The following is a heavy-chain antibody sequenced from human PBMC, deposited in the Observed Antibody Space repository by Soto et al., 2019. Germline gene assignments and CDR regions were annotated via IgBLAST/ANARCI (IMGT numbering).Heavy chain of an antibody. V-gene: IGHV4-30-4*01. CDR1: GGSISSGDYY. Sequence: ASETLSLTCTVSGGSISSGDYYWSWIRQPPGKGLEWIGYTYYSGSTYYNPSLKSRVTISVDTSKNQFSLKLSSVTAADTAVYYCARAGDIVVVVAARYAFDIWGQGTMVTVSS. CDR2: TYYSGST. J-gene: IGHJ3*02. D-gene: IGHD2-15*01. CDR3: ARAGDIVVVVAARYAFDI.